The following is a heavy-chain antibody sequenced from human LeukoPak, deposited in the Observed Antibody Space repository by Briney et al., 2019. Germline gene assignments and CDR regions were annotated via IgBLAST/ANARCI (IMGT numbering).Heavy chain of an antibody. CDR2: IYHSGST. D-gene: IGHD6-13*01. Sequence: SETLSLTCAVSGGSISSSNWWSWVRQPPGKGLEWIGEIYHSGSTNYNPSLKSRVTISVDKSKNQFSLKLSSVTAADTAVYYCARHGGSSSLSNHSGFDYWGQGTLVTVSS. V-gene: IGHV4-4*02. CDR1: GGSISSSNW. J-gene: IGHJ4*02. CDR3: ARHGGSSSLSNHSGFDY.